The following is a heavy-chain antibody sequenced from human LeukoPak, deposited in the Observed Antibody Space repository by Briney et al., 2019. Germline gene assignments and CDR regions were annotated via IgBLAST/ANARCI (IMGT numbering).Heavy chain of an antibody. CDR1: GFTFSSFA. J-gene: IGHJ6*03. CDR3: AKRDWIIVTSTCYYYMDV. CDR2: ISGGGGST. Sequence: GGSLRLSCAASGFTFSSFAMSWVRQAPGKGLEWVSAISGGGGSTYYADSVKGRFTISRDNSKNTLYLQMNSLRAEDTAVYYCAKRDWIIVTSTCYYYMDVWGKGTTVTVSS. V-gene: IGHV3-23*01. D-gene: IGHD5-12*01.